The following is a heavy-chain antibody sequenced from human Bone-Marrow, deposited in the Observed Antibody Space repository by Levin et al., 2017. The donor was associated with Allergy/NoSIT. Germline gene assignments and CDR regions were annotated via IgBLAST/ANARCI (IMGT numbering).Heavy chain of an antibody. J-gene: IGHJ3*02. Sequence: GESLKISCAASGFTVSSNYMSWVRQAPGKGLEWVSVIYSGGSTYYADSVKGRFTISRDNSKNTLYLQMNSLRAEDTAVYYCAVYDEDAFDIWGQGTMVTVSS. CDR3: AVYDEDAFDI. D-gene: IGHD3-16*01. V-gene: IGHV3-53*01. CDR1: GFTVSSNY. CDR2: IYSGGST.